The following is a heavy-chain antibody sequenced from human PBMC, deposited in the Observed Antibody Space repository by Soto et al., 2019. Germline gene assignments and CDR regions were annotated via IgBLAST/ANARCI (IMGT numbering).Heavy chain of an antibody. J-gene: IGHJ6*02. CDR3: ARDQKERYDHSSPGYYDCGLDV. D-gene: IGHD6-13*01. Sequence: QVQLVQSGAEVKKPGASVKVSCKASGYTFSNYYMHWVRQAPGQGLEWMGIINPSGGSTRYAEKFQGRVTMTRDTSTSTVSMELSSLRSEDTAVYYCARDQKERYDHSSPGYYDCGLDVWGQGTTVTVSS. V-gene: IGHV1-46*01. CDR1: GYTFSNYY. CDR2: INPSGGST.